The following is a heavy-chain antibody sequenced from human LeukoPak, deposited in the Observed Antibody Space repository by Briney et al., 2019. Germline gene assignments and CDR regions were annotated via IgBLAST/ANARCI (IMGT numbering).Heavy chain of an antibody. V-gene: IGHV4-59*08. CDR3: AKLGHSDGWYLGAFDI. CDR2: TSYSRTT. Sequence: PSETLSLTCAVSGGSITGHYWNWIRQTPGMRLEWIGYTSYSRTTIYNSYFKGRATMSIDTSKNHLYLNLPSVTATDTAVYYCAKLGHSDGWYLGAFDIWGQGTTVIVSS. CDR1: GGSITGHY. J-gene: IGHJ3*02. D-gene: IGHD6-19*01.